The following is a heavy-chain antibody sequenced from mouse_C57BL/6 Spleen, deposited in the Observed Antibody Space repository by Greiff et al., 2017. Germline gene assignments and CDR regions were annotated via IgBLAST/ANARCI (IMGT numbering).Heavy chain of an antibody. CDR2: IYPSDSET. CDR1: GYTFTSYW. D-gene: IGHD2-4*01. J-gene: IGHJ2*01. CDR3: ARLYDYDGD. V-gene: IGHV1-61*01. Sequence: QVQLQQPGAELVRPGSSVKLSCKASGYTFTSYWMDWVKQRPGQGLEWIGNIYPSDSETHYNQKFKDKATLTVDKSSSTAYMQLSSLTSEDSAVYYCARLYDYDGDWGQGTTLTVSS.